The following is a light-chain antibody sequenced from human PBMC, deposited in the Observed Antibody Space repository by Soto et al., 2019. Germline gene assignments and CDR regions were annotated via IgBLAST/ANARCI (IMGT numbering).Light chain of an antibody. CDR1: SSDVGGYNY. V-gene: IGLV2-14*03. CDR3: SSYTSSSTPYV. CDR2: DVS. J-gene: IGLJ1*01. Sequence: QSALTQPASVSGSPGQSITISCTGTSSDVGGYNYVSWYQYHPGKAPKLMIYDVSNRPSGVSNRFSGSKSGNTASLTISGLQAEDEADYYCSSYTSSSTPYVFGTGTKLTVL.